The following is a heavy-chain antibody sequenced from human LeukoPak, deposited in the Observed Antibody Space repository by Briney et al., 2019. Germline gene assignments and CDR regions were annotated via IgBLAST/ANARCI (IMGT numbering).Heavy chain of an antibody. CDR2: IYYSGST. CDR1: GVSISSYY. CDR3: ARKGPNPLNWFDP. V-gene: IGHV4-59*01. D-gene: IGHD3-16*02. J-gene: IGHJ5*02. Sequence: SETLSLTCTVSGVSISSYYWSWIRQPPGKGLEWIGYIYYSGSTNYNPSLKSRVTISVDTSKNQFSLKLSSVTAADTAVYYCARKGPNPLNWFDPWGQGTLVTVSS.